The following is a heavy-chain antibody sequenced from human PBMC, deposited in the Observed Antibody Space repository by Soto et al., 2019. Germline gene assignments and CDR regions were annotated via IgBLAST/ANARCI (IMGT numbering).Heavy chain of an antibody. J-gene: IGHJ4*02. CDR2: INPNSGGT. V-gene: IGHV1-2*04. D-gene: IGHD3-3*01. Sequence: GASVKVSCKASGYTFTGYYMHWVRQAPGQGLEWMGWINPNSGGTNYAQKFQGWVTMTRDTSISTAYMELSRLRSDDTAVYYCARDGGYDFWSGQQYYFDYWGQGTLVTVSS. CDR1: GYTFTGYY. CDR3: ARDGGYDFWSGQQYYFDY.